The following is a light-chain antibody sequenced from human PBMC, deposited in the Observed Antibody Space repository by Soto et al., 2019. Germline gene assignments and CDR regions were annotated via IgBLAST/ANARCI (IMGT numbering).Light chain of an antibody. V-gene: IGKV3-15*01. CDR1: QSVSNN. CDR2: GAS. Sequence: EIVMTQSPATLSLSPGERATLSCRASQSVSNNLAWYQQKPGQAPRLLIYGASTRATGIPVRFCGSGSGTDFTLTISSMQSEDFAVYYCQQYDYWPPWTFGQGTKVEIK. CDR3: QQYDYWPPWT. J-gene: IGKJ1*01.